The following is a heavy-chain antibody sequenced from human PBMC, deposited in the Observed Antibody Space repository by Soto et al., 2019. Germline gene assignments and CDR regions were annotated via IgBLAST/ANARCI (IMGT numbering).Heavy chain of an antibody. CDR3: TTPNCSGGSCYSGYYYYGLDV. CDR1: GFTFSNAW. CDR2: IKSKTDGGTA. J-gene: IGHJ6*02. D-gene: IGHD2-15*01. V-gene: IGHV3-15*07. Sequence: EVQLVESGGGLVKPGGSLRLSCAASGFTFSNAWMNWVRQAPGKGLEWVGRIKSKTDGGTADYAAPVKGRLTISRDDSKNTLYLQMESLITEDTAVYYCTTPNCSGGSCYSGYYYYGLDVWGQGTTVSVSS.